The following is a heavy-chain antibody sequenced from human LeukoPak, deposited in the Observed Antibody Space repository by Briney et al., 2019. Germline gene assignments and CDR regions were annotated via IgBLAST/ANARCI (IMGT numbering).Heavy chain of an antibody. CDR3: VREVGDSDSDNWFDP. V-gene: IGHV4-59*01. J-gene: IGHJ5*02. CDR2: IYYSGST. D-gene: IGHD2-21*02. CDR1: GTSLSPYY. Sequence: SETLSLTCAVSGTSLSPYYWSWIRQPPGKGLEWIGYIYYSGSTNYNPSLKSRVTISIDTSENQVSLILRSVTAADTAVYYCVREVGDSDSDNWFDPWGQGTLVTVSS.